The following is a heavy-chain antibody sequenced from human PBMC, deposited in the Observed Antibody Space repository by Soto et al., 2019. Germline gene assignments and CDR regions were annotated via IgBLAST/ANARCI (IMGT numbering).Heavy chain of an antibody. D-gene: IGHD6-19*01. Sequence: SETLSLTCAVYGGSFSGYYWSWIRQPPGKGLEWIGEINHSGSTNYNPSLKSRVTISVDTSKNQFSLKLSSVTAADTAVHYCARTSIAVAGTQYFQHWGQGTLVTVSS. CDR3: ARTSIAVAGTQYFQH. CDR2: INHSGST. CDR1: GGSFSGYY. V-gene: IGHV4-34*01. J-gene: IGHJ1*01.